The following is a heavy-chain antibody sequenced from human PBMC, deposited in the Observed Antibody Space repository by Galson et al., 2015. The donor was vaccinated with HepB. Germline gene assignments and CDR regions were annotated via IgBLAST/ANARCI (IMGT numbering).Heavy chain of an antibody. D-gene: IGHD6-19*01. V-gene: IGHV1-69*13. Sequence: SVKVSCKASGGTFSSYAISWVRQAPGQGLEWMGGITPIFGTANYAQKFQGRVTITADESTSTAYMELSSLRSEDTAAYYCARAYSSGWYTYYYGMDVWGQGTTVTVSS. CDR3: ARAYSSGWYTYYYGMDV. CDR1: GGTFSSYA. J-gene: IGHJ6*02. CDR2: ITPIFGTA.